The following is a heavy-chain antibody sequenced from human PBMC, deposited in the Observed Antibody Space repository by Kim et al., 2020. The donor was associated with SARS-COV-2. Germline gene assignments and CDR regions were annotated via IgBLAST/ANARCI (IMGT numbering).Heavy chain of an antibody. CDR2: ISGSGGST. D-gene: IGHD6-6*01. V-gene: IGHV3-23*01. CDR1: GFTFSSYA. CDR3: AKIARRDYYYYGMDV. J-gene: IGHJ6*02. Sequence: GGSLRLSCAASGFTFSSYAMSWVRQAPGKGLEWVSAISGSGGSTYYADSVKGRFTISSDNSKNTLYLQMNSLRAEDTAVYYCAKIARRDYYYYGMDVWGQGTTVTVSS.